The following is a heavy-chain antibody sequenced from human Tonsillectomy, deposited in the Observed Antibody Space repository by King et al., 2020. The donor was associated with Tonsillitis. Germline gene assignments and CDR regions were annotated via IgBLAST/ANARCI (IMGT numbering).Heavy chain of an antibody. V-gene: IGHV4-30-2*01. Sequence: LQLQESGSGLVKPSQTLSLTCVVSGGSINSGGYSWSWIRQPPGKGLEWIGYIYHSGSTYYNPSLKSRVTISIDTSKNQPPLKLSSVTAADTAVYYCAREHNDILTGHYHEKFDIWGQGTMVTVSS. CDR1: GGSINSGGYS. J-gene: IGHJ3*02. CDR2: IYHSGST. CDR3: AREHNDILTGHYHEKFDI. D-gene: IGHD3-9*01.